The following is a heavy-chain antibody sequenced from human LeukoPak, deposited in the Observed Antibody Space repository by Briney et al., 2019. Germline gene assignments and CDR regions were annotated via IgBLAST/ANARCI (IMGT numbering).Heavy chain of an antibody. J-gene: IGHJ5*02. Sequence: SETLSLTCAVYGGSFSGYYWGWIRQPPGKGLEWIGSIYYSGSTYYNPSLKSRVTISVDTSKNQFSMKLSSVTAADTAVYYCARPRSYYYDSSGSGNWFDPWGQGTLVTVSS. CDR3: ARPRSYYYDSSGSGNWFDP. CDR2: IYYSGST. D-gene: IGHD3-22*01. V-gene: IGHV4-39*01. CDR1: GGSFSGYY.